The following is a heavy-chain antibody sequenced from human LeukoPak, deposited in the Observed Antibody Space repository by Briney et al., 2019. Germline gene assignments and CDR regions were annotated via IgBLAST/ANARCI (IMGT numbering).Heavy chain of an antibody. Sequence: SETLSLTCTVSGGSISSYYWSWIRQPPGKGLEWIGYIYYSGSTNYNPSLKSRVTISVDTSKNQFSLKLSSVTAADTAVYYCARTLHGSLDYWGQGTLVTVSS. D-gene: IGHD3-10*01. J-gene: IGHJ4*02. V-gene: IGHV4-59*01. CDR3: ARTLHGSLDY. CDR2: IYYSGST. CDR1: GGSISSYY.